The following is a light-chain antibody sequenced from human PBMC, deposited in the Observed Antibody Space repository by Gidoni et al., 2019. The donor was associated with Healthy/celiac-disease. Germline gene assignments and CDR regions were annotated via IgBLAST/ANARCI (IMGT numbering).Light chain of an antibody. CDR1: NIGSKS. CDR3: QVWASSSDHVV. J-gene: IGLJ2*01. CDR2: DDI. Sequence: SYVLTQPPSVSVAPGQTARITCGGNNIGSKSVHWYQQKTGPSPVLVVYDDIVRPSGIPERFSGSNSGNTATLTISRVEAGDEADYYCQVWASSSDHVVFGGGTKLTVL. V-gene: IGLV3-21*02.